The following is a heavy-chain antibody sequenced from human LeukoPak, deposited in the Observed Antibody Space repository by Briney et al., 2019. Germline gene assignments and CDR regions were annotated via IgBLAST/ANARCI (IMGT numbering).Heavy chain of an antibody. Sequence: PGGSLRLSCEASGFTFSSYWMSWVRRPPGRGLEWVANIKQDGRQTYYMDSVRGRFIVSRDNARNSVFLQMNSLRAEDTAVYYCARDFAAAVGWGQGTLVTVSS. CDR2: IKQDGRQT. CDR3: ARDFAAAVG. V-gene: IGHV3-7*01. CDR1: GFTFSSYW. J-gene: IGHJ4*02. D-gene: IGHD6-13*01.